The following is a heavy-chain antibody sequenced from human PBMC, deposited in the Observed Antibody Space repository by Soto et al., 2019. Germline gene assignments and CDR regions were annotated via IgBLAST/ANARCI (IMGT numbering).Heavy chain of an antibody. CDR1: GGTFSSYA. J-gene: IGHJ4*02. CDR3: ARDSKLCSGGSCYLFDY. CDR2: IIPIFGTA. Sequence: QMQLVQSGAEVKKPGSSVKVSCKASGGTFSSYAISWVRQAPGQGLEWMGGIIPIFGTANYAQKFQGRVTITADESTSTAYMELSSLRSEDTAVYYCARDSKLCSGGSCYLFDYWGQGTLVTVSS. V-gene: IGHV1-69*01. D-gene: IGHD2-15*01.